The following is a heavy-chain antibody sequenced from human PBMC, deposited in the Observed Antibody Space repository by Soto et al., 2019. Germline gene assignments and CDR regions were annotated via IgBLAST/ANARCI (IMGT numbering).Heavy chain of an antibody. CDR3: ARDITGTTFSWFDP. CDR1: GGTFSSYA. CDR2: IIPIFVTA. Sequence: ASVKVSCKASGGTFSSYAISWVRQAPGQGLEWMGGIIPIFVTANYAQKFQGRVTITADESTSTAYMELSSLRSEDTAVYYCARDITGTTFSWFDPWGQGTLVTVSS. D-gene: IGHD1-7*01. V-gene: IGHV1-69*13. J-gene: IGHJ5*02.